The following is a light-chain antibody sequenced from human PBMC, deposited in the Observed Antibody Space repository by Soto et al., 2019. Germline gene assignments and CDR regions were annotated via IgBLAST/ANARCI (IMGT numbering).Light chain of an antibody. Sequence: DIQLNQSPSFLSSSVGDRVNITCRASRDIGIFLAWYPQKPGKDPKLLIFDASTLQTGVPSRFRGSGSGTEFTLTISSLQPEDFETYSCQQLDSYPIGTFGGGTKVEIK. CDR2: DAS. CDR1: RDIGIF. CDR3: QQLDSYPIGT. V-gene: IGKV1-9*01. J-gene: IGKJ4*01.